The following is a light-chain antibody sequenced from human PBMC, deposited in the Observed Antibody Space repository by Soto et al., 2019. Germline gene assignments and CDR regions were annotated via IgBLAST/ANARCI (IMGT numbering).Light chain of an antibody. V-gene: IGKV1-39*01. CDR1: QNIRTY. CDR2: SAS. CDR3: QQANSFPRT. J-gene: IGKJ1*01. Sequence: DIQMTQSPSSLSASIGDRVTLTCRASQNIRTYLNWYQHKPGKVPDLLIYSASGLRSGVPSRFSGSGSGTDFTLTISSLQPEDFATYYCQQANSFPRTFGQGTKVDIK.